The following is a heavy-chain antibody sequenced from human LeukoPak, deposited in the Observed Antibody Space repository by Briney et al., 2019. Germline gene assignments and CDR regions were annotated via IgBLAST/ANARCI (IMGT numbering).Heavy chain of an antibody. Sequence: SQTLSLTCTVSGGSISSGDYHWSWIRQPPGKGLEWIGYIYYSGSTYYNPSLKSRVTISVDTSKNQFSLKLSSVTAADTAVYYCAREVRATMIVVVIGADAFDIWGQGTMVTVSS. V-gene: IGHV4-30-4*01. D-gene: IGHD3-22*01. J-gene: IGHJ3*02. CDR1: GGSISSGDYH. CDR3: AREVRATMIVVVIGADAFDI. CDR2: IYYSGST.